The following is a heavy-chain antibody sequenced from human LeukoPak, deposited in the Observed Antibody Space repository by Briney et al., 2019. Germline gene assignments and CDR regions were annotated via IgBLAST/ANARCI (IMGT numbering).Heavy chain of an antibody. CDR1: GGSFSGYY. CDR2: IYYSGSA. J-gene: IGHJ2*01. CDR3: ARRGIALTGSWNWYFDL. V-gene: IGHV4-34*01. D-gene: IGHD6-19*01. Sequence: SETLSLTCAVYGGSFSGYYWSWIRQPPGKGLEWIGSIYYSGSAYYNPSLKSRVTISADTSRNLFSLKLSSVTAADTAVYYCARRGIALTGSWNWYFDLWGRGTLVTVSS.